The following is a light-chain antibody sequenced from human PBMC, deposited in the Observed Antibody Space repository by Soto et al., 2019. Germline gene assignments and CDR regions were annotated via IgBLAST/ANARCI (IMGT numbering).Light chain of an antibody. CDR1: SSDVGGYNY. J-gene: IGLJ1*01. Sequence: QSALTQPASVSGSPGQSISISCTGTSSDVGGYNYVSWYQQHPGKAPKLIIYNVSDRPSGVSNRFSGSKSGNTASLTISGRQAEDEADDSCSSYTSSGTLYVVGTGTKLTVL. V-gene: IGLV2-14*03. CDR3: SSYTSSGTLYV. CDR2: NVS.